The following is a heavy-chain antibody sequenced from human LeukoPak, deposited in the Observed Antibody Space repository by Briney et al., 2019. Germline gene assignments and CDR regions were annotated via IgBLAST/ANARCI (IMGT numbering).Heavy chain of an antibody. Sequence: GGSLRLSCAASGFTFSSYSMNWVRQAPGKGLEWVSSISSSSSYIYYADSVKGRFTISRDNAKNSLYLQMNSLRAEDTAVYYCARELWPPRYYYYGMDVWGQGTTVTVSS. CDR1: GFTFSSYS. CDR3: ARELWPPRYYYYGMDV. V-gene: IGHV3-21*01. CDR2: ISSSSSYI. D-gene: IGHD2-21*01. J-gene: IGHJ6*02.